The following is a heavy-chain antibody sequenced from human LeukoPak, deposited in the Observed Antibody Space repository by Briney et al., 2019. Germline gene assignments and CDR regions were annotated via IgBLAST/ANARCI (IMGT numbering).Heavy chain of an antibody. J-gene: IGHJ4*02. CDR3: VKESMITFGGVIVYYFDY. Sequence: GGPVRLSCAASGFTFSSYTMHWVRQAPGKGLEYVSGISSHGGTYYADSVKGRFTSSRDNSKNTLYLQMSSLRAEDTAVYYCVKESMITFGGVIVYYFDYWGQGNLVTVSS. CDR1: GFTFSSYT. D-gene: IGHD3-16*02. V-gene: IGHV3-64D*09. CDR2: ISSHGGT.